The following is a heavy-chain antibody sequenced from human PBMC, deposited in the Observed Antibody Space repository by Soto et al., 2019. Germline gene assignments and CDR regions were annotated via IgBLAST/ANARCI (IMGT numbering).Heavy chain of an antibody. CDR2: INHSGST. V-gene: IGHV4-34*01. CDR3: ARSRSHSFSGAGRSPFDY. Sequence: SETLSLTCAVYGGSFSGYYWSWIRQPPGKGLEWIGEINHSGSTNYNPSLKSRVTISVDTSKNQFSLKLSSVTAADTAVYYCARSRSHSFSGAGRSPFDYWGQGTLVTVSS. CDR1: GGSFSGYY. D-gene: IGHD3-10*01. J-gene: IGHJ4*02.